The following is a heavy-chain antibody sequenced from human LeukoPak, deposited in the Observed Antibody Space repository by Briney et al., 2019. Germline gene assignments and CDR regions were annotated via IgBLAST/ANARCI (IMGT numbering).Heavy chain of an antibody. CDR2: IRYDGSNK. D-gene: IGHD5-18*01. CDR1: GFTFSSYG. Sequence: GGSLRLSCAASGFTFSSYGMHWVRQAPGKGLERVALIRYDGSNKYYADSVKGRFTISRDNSKNMVYLQVNSLRAEDTAVYYCARHLSGVTGYTYGRGIDYWGQGTLVTVSS. V-gene: IGHV3-33*01. J-gene: IGHJ4*02. CDR3: ARHLSGVTGYTYGRGIDY.